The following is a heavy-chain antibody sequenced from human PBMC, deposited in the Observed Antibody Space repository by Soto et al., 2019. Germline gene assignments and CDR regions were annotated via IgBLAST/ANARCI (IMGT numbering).Heavy chain of an antibody. D-gene: IGHD2-15*01. Sequence: PGGSLRLSCAASGFTFSSYSMNWVRQAPGKGLEWVSYISSSSSTIYYADSVKGRFTISRDNAKNSLYLQMNSLRAEDTAVYYCARLQPTRYCSAGSCYSAAFDIWGQGTMVTV. V-gene: IGHV3-48*01. CDR2: ISSSSSTI. CDR3: ARLQPTRYCSAGSCYSAAFDI. J-gene: IGHJ3*02. CDR1: GFTFSSYS.